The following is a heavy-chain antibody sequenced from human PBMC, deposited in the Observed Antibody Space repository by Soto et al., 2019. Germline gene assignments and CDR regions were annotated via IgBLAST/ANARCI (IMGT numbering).Heavy chain of an antibody. V-gene: IGHV3-21*06. Sequence: GGSHRLSSAASGFTCISYSMNWVRQATGKGLEWVSSISSGSSYIYYADSVKGRFTISRDNAKNSLYLQMNSLRAEDTAVYYCARSSGGSGKLWNYYGMDVWGQGTTVTVSS. D-gene: IGHD3-10*01. CDR2: ISSGSSYI. CDR1: GFTCISYS. J-gene: IGHJ6*02. CDR3: ARSSGGSGKLWNYYGMDV.